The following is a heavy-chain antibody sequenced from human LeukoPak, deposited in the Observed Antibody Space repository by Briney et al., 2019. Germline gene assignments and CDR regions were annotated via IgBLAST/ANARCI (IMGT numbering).Heavy chain of an antibody. J-gene: IGHJ5*02. D-gene: IGHD3-10*01. Sequence: PGGSLRLSCAASGFTFSDYYMSWIRQAPGKGLEWVSCVSSSGSTIYYADSVKGRFTISRDNAKNSLYLQMNSLRAEDTAVYYCARRVYYGSGSYYNGNWFDPWGQGTLVTVSS. V-gene: IGHV3-11*01. CDR2: VSSSGSTI. CDR3: ARRVYYGSGSYYNGNWFDP. CDR1: GFTFSDYY.